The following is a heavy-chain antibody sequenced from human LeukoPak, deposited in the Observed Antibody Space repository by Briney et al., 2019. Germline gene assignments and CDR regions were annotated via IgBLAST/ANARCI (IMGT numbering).Heavy chain of an antibody. D-gene: IGHD1-7*01. J-gene: IGHJ6*03. CDR3: ARRIIETRQHYMDV. Sequence: PSETLSLTCTVSGGSISSSSYYWGWIRQPPGKGLEWIGSIYYSGSTYYNPSLKSRVTISVDTSKHPFSLKLSSATAADTAVYYCARRIIETRQHYMDVWGKGTTVTVSS. V-gene: IGHV4-39*01. CDR2: IYYSGST. CDR1: GGSISSSSYY.